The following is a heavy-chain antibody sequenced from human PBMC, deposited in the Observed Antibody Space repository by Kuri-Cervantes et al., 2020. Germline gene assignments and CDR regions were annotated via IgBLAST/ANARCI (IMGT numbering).Heavy chain of an antibody. D-gene: IGHD4-17*01. V-gene: IGHV1-18*01. CDR3: ARALADYGDYPGSY. J-gene: IGHJ4*02. CDR2: ISGHSLKT. CDR1: GYTFSSYG. Sequence: ASVKVSCKASGYTFSSYGISWIRQAPGQGLEWMGWISGHSLKTNYAQKLQGRVTMTTDTSTSTAYMELRSLRSDDTAVYYCARALADYGDYPGSYWGQGTLVTVSS.